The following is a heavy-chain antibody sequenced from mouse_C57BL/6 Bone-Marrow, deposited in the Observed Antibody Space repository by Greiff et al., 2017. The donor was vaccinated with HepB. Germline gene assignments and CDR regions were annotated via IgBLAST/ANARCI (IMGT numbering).Heavy chain of an antibody. CDR3: ARRGFYYGYDGFAY. Sequence: QVQLQQPGAELVKPGASVKLFCKASGYTFTSYWMHWVKQRPGQGLEWIGMIHPNSGSTNYNEKFKSKATLTVDKSSSTAYMQLSSLTSEDSAVYYCARRGFYYGYDGFAYWGQGTLVTVSA. J-gene: IGHJ3*01. CDR2: IHPNSGST. CDR1: GYTFTSYW. D-gene: IGHD2-2*01. V-gene: IGHV1-64*01.